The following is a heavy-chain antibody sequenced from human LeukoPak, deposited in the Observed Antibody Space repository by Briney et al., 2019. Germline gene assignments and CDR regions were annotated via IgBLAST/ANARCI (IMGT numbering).Heavy chain of an antibody. CDR2: IKVDGSET. D-gene: IGHD1-1*01. Sequence: PVGSLRLSCAASGVSFSNYWMSFVRQAPGKGLEWVSNIKVDGSETYYVDSVKGRFTISRDNSKNSLYLQMNYLRAEDTAVYYCARDLTNWNDATFDIWGQGTMVTV. V-gene: IGHV3-7*01. CDR3: ARDLTNWNDATFDI. CDR1: GVSFSNYW. J-gene: IGHJ3*02.